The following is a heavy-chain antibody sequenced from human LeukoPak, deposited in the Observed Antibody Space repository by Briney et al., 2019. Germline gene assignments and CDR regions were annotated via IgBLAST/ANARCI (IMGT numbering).Heavy chain of an antibody. CDR2: ISWNSGSI. CDR1: GFTFDDYA. V-gene: IGHV3-9*01. J-gene: IGHJ4*02. Sequence: GRSLRLSCAASGFTFDDYAMHWVRQAPGKGLEWVSGISWNSGSIGYADSVKGRLTISRDNAKNSLYLQMNSLRAEDTALYYCASGGVIVSWGQGTLVTVSS. CDR3: ASGGVIVS. D-gene: IGHD3-16*02.